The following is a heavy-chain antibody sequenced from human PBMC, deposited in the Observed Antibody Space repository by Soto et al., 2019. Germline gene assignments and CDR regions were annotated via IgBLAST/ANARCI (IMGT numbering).Heavy chain of an antibody. J-gene: IGHJ6*02. Sequence: QVQLVESGGGVVQPGRSLRLSCAASGFTFSSYGMHWVRQAPGKGLEWVAVIWYDGSNKYYADSVKGRFTISRDNSKNTLYLQMNSLRAEDTAVYYCARDPEVTMVRGVLYYYGMDVWGQGTTVTVSS. CDR1: GFTFSSYG. CDR2: IWYDGSNK. V-gene: IGHV3-33*01. D-gene: IGHD3-10*01. CDR3: ARDPEVTMVRGVLYYYGMDV.